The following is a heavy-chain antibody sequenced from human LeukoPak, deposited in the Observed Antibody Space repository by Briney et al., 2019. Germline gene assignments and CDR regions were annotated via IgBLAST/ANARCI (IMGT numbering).Heavy chain of an antibody. D-gene: IGHD3-10*01. CDR2: INHSGST. J-gene: IGHJ3*02. CDR1: GGSFSGYY. Sequence: KPSETLSLTCAVYGGSFSGYYWSWIRQPPGKGLEWIGEINHSGSTNYNPSLKSRVTISVDTSKNQFSLKLSSVTAADTAVYYCARGPPGSGTANDAFDIWGQGTMVTVSS. V-gene: IGHV4-34*01. CDR3: ARGPPGSGTANDAFDI.